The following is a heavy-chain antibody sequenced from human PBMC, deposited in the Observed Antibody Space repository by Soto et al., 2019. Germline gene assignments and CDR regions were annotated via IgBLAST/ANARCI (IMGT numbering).Heavy chain of an antibody. CDR3: ARETYYYDYSGYADY. V-gene: IGHV3-74*01. D-gene: IGHD3-22*01. J-gene: IGHJ4*02. CDR2: VSSDGSSA. Sequence: EVQLVESGGGLVQPGGSLRLSCAASGFTFSSYWMHWVRQAPGKGLVWVSRVSSDGSSASYEDSVKGRFTISRDSAKNTLYLQMDSLRAEDTAVYYCARETYYYDYSGYADYWGQGTLVTVSS. CDR1: GFTFSSYW.